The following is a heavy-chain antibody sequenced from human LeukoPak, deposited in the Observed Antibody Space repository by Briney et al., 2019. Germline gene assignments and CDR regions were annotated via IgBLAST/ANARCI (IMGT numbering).Heavy chain of an antibody. V-gene: IGHV3-21*01. CDR1: GFSFSSYN. J-gene: IGHJ4*02. CDR3: AKALGPAMVRGVIDY. D-gene: IGHD3-10*01. CDR2: ITTSSTYT. Sequence: GGSLRLSCEASGFSFSSYNMDWVRQTPGKGLEWISSITTSSTYTFYADSVKGRFTISRDNARNSLYLQMNSLRVEDTAVYYCAKALGPAMVRGVIDYWGQGTLVTVSS.